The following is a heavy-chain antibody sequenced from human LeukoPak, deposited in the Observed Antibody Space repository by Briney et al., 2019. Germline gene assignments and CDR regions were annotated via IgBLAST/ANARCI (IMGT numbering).Heavy chain of an antibody. Sequence: SQTLSLTCAISGVSVSSNSAAWNWIRQSPSRGLEWLGRTYYRSKWYNDYAVSVKSRITINPVTSKNQFSLQLNSVTPEDTAVYYCARAVDTAMVAGYNWFDPWGQGTLVTVSS. CDR1: GVSVSSNSAA. D-gene: IGHD5-18*01. CDR2: TYYRSKWYN. CDR3: ARAVDTAMVAGYNWFDP. J-gene: IGHJ5*02. V-gene: IGHV6-1*01.